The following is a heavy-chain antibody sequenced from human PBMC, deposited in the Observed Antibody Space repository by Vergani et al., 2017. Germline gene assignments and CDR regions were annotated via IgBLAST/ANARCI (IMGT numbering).Heavy chain of an antibody. CDR1: GFTVSSNY. D-gene: IGHD1-14*01. CDR3: AREWTGADAFDI. CDR2: IYSGGST. Sequence: EVQLVESGGGLVQPGGSLRLSCAASGFTVSSNYMSWVRQAPGKGLEWVSVIYSGGSTYYADSVKGRFTISRDNSKNTLYLQMNSLRPEDTAVYYCAREWTGADAFDIWGQGTMVTVSS. J-gene: IGHJ3*02. V-gene: IGHV3-66*02.